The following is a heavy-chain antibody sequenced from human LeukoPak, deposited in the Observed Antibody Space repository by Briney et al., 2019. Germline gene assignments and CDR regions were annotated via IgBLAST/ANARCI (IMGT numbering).Heavy chain of an antibody. CDR2: IYHSGST. Sequence: SETLSLTCTVSGYSVSSGYYWGWIRQSPGKGLEWIGSIYHSGSTYYSPSLRSRITISVDTSKNQFSLKLSSVTAADTAVYYCARTTMVRGTYYMDVWGKGTTVTISS. D-gene: IGHD3-10*01. CDR3: ARTTMVRGTYYMDV. J-gene: IGHJ6*03. CDR1: GYSVSSGYY. V-gene: IGHV4-38-2*02.